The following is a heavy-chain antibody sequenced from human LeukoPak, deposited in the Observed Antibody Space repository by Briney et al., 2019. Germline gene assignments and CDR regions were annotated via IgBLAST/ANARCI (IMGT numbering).Heavy chain of an antibody. Sequence: PGGSLRLSCAASGFTFSSYAMSWVRQAPGKGLEWVSRINTHGNAATYADSVKGRFNISRDNAKNTLYLQMNSLRVEDTAVYYCVRDDSYRLEWGQGTLVTVSS. CDR1: GFTFSSYA. D-gene: IGHD2-21*02. CDR3: VRDDSYRLE. CDR2: INTHGNAA. J-gene: IGHJ4*02. V-gene: IGHV3-74*01.